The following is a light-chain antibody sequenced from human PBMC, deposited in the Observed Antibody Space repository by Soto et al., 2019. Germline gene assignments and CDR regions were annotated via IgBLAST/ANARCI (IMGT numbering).Light chain of an antibody. J-gene: IGKJ1*01. CDR1: QNINYW. Sequence: DIQMTQSPSTLSASVGDRVTITCQASQNINYWLAWYQQKLGSPPKLLIYDASNLGHGVPSRFSGGGSGTHFTFLISSLRPDDVATSYCQPYSGPRRFGQGTKVEI. V-gene: IGKV1-5*01. CDR2: DAS. CDR3: QPYSGPRR.